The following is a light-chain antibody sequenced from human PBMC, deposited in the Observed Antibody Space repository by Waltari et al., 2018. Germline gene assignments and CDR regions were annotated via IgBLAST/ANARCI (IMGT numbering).Light chain of an antibody. CDR2: CAS. CDR1: QNLTSN. J-gene: IGKJ1*01. CDR3: QQYDTWPPWWT. Sequence: EIVMTQSPATLSVSPGERYTLPCRASQNLTSNLAWYQQKPGQAPRPVIFCASTRATGIPARFNGSGSGTEFTLTISSLQSEDFAVYYCQQYDTWPPWWTFGQGTRVEIK. V-gene: IGKV3-15*01.